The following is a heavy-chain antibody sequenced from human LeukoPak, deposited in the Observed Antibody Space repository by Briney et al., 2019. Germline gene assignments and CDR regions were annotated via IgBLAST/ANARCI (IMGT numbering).Heavy chain of an antibody. V-gene: IGHV4-61*02. CDR2: IYTSGST. CDR1: GGSISSGSYY. D-gene: IGHD3-3*01. Sequence: SQTLSLTCTVSGGSISSGSYYWSWIRQPAGKGLEWIGRIYTSGSTNYNPSLKSRVTISVDTSKNQFSLKLSSVTAADTAVYYRARGREWLTYYFDYWGQGTLVTVSS. J-gene: IGHJ4*02. CDR3: ARGREWLTYYFDY.